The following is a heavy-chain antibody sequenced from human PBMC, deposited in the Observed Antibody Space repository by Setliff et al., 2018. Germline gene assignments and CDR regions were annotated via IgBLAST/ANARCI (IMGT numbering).Heavy chain of an antibody. CDR2: MSVYSGNT. CDR1: AYTFDKNA. D-gene: IGHD2-2*01. J-gene: IGHJ5*02. Sequence: ASVKVSCKPSAYTFDKNAISWVRQAPGQGLKWMGWMSVYSGNTNYAQKFQGRVSMTTDTSTSTAYMELRNLRSDDTALYYCARAPLMVVVPPDAHRFDPWGQGTLVTVSS. V-gene: IGHV1-18*01. CDR3: ARAPLMVVVPPDAHRFDP.